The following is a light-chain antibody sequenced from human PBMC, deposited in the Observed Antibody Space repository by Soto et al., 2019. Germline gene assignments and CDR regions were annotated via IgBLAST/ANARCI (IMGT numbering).Light chain of an antibody. CDR1: SSDVGGYNY. J-gene: IGLJ2*01. Sequence: QSALTQPPSASGSPGQSLTISCTGTSSDVGGYNYVSWYQQHPGKAPKLMIYEVSNRPSGVSNRFSGSKSGNTASLTISGLQAEDEADYYCSSYTSSSTRVFGGGTKVTVL. CDR3: SSYTSSSTRV. CDR2: EVS. V-gene: IGLV2-14*01.